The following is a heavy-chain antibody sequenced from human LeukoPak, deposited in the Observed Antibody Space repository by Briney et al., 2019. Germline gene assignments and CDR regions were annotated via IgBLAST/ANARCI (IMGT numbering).Heavy chain of an antibody. CDR2: LYPGGGSP. V-gene: IGHV1-46*01. J-gene: IGHJ3*02. CDR3: ARDRDTAFGLFDAFDI. CDR1: GYTYTNYY. Sequence: GASVKVSCKASGYTYTNYYLHWVRQAPGQGLEWMGILYPGGGSPSYAQEFQGRLTMTSDTSTNTVYMELSGLTSDDTAVYYCARDRDTAFGLFDAFDIWGQGTLVTVSS. D-gene: IGHD5-18*01.